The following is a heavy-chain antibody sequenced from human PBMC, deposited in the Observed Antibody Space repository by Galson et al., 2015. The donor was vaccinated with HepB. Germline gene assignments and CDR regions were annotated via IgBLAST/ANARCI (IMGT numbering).Heavy chain of an antibody. CDR1: GFSLSTGGMC. Sequence: LVKPTQTLTLTCTFSGFSLSTGGMCVSWIRQPPGKALEWLALIDWDDDKYYSTSLKTRLTISKDTSKNRVVLTMTNMDPVDTATYYCAHWGSSSSLGSHWFDPWGQGTLVTVSS. V-gene: IGHV2-70*12. D-gene: IGHD6-6*01. CDR3: AHWGSSSSLGSHWFDP. CDR2: IDWDDDK. J-gene: IGHJ5*02.